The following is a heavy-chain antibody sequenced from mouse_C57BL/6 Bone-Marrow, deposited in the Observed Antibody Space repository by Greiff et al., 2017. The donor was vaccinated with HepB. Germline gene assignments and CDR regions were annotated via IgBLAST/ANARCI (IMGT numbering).Heavy chain of an antibody. J-gene: IGHJ1*03. D-gene: IGHD2-3*01. V-gene: IGHV2-2*01. CDR3: ARKGPSYDGYSYWYFDV. CDR1: GFSLTSYG. CDR2: IWSGGST. Sequence: VMLVESGPGLVQPSQSLSITCTVSGFSLTSYGVHWVRQSPGKGLEWLGVIWSGGSTDYNAAFISRLSISKDNSKSQVFFKMNSLQADDTAIYYCARKGPSYDGYSYWYFDVWGTGTTVTVSS.